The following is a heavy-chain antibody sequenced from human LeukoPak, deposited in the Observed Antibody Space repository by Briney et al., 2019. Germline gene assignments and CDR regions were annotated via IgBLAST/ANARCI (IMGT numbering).Heavy chain of an antibody. J-gene: IGHJ3*02. CDR1: GGSISSYY. Sequence: SETLSLTCTVSGGSISSYYWNWTRQPPGKGLEWIGYIYYSRSTNYNPSLKSRVTISVDTSKNQFSLKLSSVTAADTAVYYCAGRLWRRDGYNLSAFDIWGQGTMVTVSS. D-gene: IGHD5-24*01. CDR3: AGRLWRRDGYNLSAFDI. CDR2: IYYSRST. V-gene: IGHV4-59*01.